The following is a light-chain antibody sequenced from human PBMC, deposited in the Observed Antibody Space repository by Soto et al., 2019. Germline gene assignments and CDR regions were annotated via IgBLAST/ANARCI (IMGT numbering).Light chain of an antibody. J-gene: IGKJ2*01. CDR2: GAS. V-gene: IGKV3-11*01. CDR1: QSISSF. Sequence: EIVLTQSPATLSLSPGERATLSCRASQSISSFLAWYQQKPGQTPRLLIYGASNRATGIPGRFSGSGSGTDLTLTISSLEPEDFAVYYCQHRSNWPPYPFGQGTKVDIK. CDR3: QHRSNWPPYP.